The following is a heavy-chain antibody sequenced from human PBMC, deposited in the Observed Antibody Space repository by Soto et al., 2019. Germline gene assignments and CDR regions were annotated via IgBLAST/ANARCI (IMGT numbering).Heavy chain of an antibody. CDR1: GFTVSNNY. J-gene: IGHJ4*02. V-gene: IGHV3-66*01. D-gene: IGHD4-17*01. CDR3: AKRGTTVTTSLWY. CDR2: IYSGGVT. Sequence: EVQLVDSGGGLVQPGGSLRLSCAASGFTVSNNYMCWVRQAPGKGLEWVSLIYSGGVTHYADSVRGRFTISRDNSRNTLYLRMNSLRADDTAVYYCAKRGTTVTTSLWYWGQGTLVTVSS.